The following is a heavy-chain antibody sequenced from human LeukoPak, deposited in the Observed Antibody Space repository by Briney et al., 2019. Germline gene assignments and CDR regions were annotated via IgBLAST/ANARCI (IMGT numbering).Heavy chain of an antibody. CDR2: IYYSGST. CDR3: ASAGDYYYGMDV. Sequence: SETLSLTCTVSGGSISSYYWGWIRQPPGKGLEWIGYIYYSGSTNYNPSLKSRVTISVDTSKNQFSLKLSSVTAADTAVYYCASAGDYYYGMDVWGQGTTVTVSS. J-gene: IGHJ6*02. V-gene: IGHV4-59*01. D-gene: IGHD3-10*01. CDR1: GGSISSYY.